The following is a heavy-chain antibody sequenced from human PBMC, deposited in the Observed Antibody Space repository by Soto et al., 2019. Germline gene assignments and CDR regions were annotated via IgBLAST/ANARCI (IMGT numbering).Heavy chain of an antibody. CDR2: IYYSGST. D-gene: IGHD3-10*01. CDR3: ARRGPGGGRPVRGNNWFDP. CDR1: GGSISSSSYY. Sequence: SETLSLTCTVSGGSISSSSYYWGWIRQPPGKGLEWIGSIYYSGSTYYNPSLKSRVTISVDTSKNQFSLKLSSVTAADTAVYYCARRGPGGGRPVRGNNWFDPWGQGTLVTVSS. J-gene: IGHJ5*02. V-gene: IGHV4-39*01.